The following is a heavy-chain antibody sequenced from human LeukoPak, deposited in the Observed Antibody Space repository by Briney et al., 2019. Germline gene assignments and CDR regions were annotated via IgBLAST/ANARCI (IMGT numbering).Heavy chain of an antibody. CDR1: GFTFSRYW. CDR2: INGDGSTT. CDR3: VCVSLGH. V-gene: IGHV3-74*01. J-gene: IGHJ4*02. D-gene: IGHD3-16*01. Sequence: GGSLRLSCAASGFTFSRYWMHWVRQVPGKGLVWVSQINGDGSTTRYADSVKGRFTISRDNAKNTLYLQMNSPRAEDTAVYYCVCVSLGHWGQGTLVTVSS.